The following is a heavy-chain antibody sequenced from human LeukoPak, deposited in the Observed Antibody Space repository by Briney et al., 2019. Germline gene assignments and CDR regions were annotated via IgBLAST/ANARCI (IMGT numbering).Heavy chain of an antibody. V-gene: IGHV3-23*01. D-gene: IGHD2-2*01. CDR1: GFTFSSYA. J-gene: IGHJ4*02. CDR2: ISGSGGST. Sequence: PGRSLRLSCAASGFTFSSYAMTWVRQAPGKGLEWVSVISGSGGSTYYADSVKGRFTISRDNFKNTLYLQMNSLRAEDTAVYYCAKDRGIVVIASLDYWGQGILVTVSS. CDR3: AKDRGIVVIASLDY.